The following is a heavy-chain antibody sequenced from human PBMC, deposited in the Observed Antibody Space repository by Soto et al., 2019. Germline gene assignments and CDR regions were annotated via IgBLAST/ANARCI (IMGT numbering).Heavy chain of an antibody. CDR1: GYSFTDYH. Sequence: GASVKVSCKASGYSFTDYHIHWVRQAPGQGLEWLGRINPKSGGTSTAQKFQGWVTMTTDTSISTASMGLTRLTSDDTAIYYCARGDSTDCSNGVCSFFYNHDMDVWGRGTTVTVSS. V-gene: IGHV1-2*04. D-gene: IGHD2-8*01. J-gene: IGHJ6*02. CDR3: ARGDSTDCSNGVCSFFYNHDMDV. CDR2: INPKSGGT.